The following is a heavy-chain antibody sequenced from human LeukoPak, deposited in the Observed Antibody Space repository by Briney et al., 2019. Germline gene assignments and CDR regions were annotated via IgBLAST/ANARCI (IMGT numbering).Heavy chain of an antibody. D-gene: IGHD3-16*01. J-gene: IGHJ4*02. CDR2: ITGSHRPT. Sequence: QPGGSLRLSCAASGFTLRNFAMTWVRQAPGKGLAWVSSITGSHRPTYNTDSLKGRFTSSRDNAKNSLHLQMNRLSAEDTAVYYCTKSTIRFSGQADHWGQGTLVTVSS. CDR3: TKSTIRFSGQADH. CDR1: GFTLRNFA. V-gene: IGHV3-23*01.